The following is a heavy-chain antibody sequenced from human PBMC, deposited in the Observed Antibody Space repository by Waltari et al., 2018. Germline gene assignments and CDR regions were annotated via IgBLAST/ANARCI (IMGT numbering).Heavy chain of an antibody. Sequence: EVQLVESGGGLIQPGGSLRLSCAASGFTVSSNYMSWVRQAPGKGLEWVSVIYSGGSKYYADSVKGRFTISRDNSKNTLYLQMNSLRAEDTAVYYCARGMRWLPSGAFDIWGQGTMVTVSS. CDR3: ARGMRWLPSGAFDI. D-gene: IGHD5-12*01. V-gene: IGHV3-53*01. J-gene: IGHJ3*02. CDR2: IYSGGSK. CDR1: GFTVSSNY.